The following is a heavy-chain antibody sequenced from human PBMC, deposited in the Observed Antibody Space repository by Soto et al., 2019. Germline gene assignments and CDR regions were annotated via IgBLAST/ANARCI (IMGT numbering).Heavy chain of an antibody. CDR3: ARGPSAAAPLSDWYFDR. V-gene: IGHV3-48*02. Sequence: EVQLVESGGDLVQPGWSLRLSCTASGVTFSSYSMNWVRQAPGKGLEWVSYISSGSYNIYYADSVKGRLTISRDNAKDSLYMQMSSRRDDDSAVYYCARGPSAAAPLSDWYFDRWGRGALVTVSS. CDR1: GVTFSSYS. J-gene: IGHJ2*01. CDR2: ISSGSYNI. D-gene: IGHD2-2*01.